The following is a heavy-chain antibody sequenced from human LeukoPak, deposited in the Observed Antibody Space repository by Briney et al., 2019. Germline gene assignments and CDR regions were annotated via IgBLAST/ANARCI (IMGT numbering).Heavy chain of an antibody. J-gene: IGHJ6*02. CDR2: ISGTGDNT. Sequence: GGSLRLSCAASGFTFSGFAMSWVRRTPGKGLEWVSGISGTGDNTLYADSVKGRFTISRDNSKNTLYLEMNSLRAEDTAVYYCARTIAQYSNSWLYFYYGLDVWGQGTTVTVSS. CDR3: ARTIAQYSNSWLYFYYGLDV. V-gene: IGHV3-23*01. CDR1: GFTFSGFA. D-gene: IGHD6-13*01.